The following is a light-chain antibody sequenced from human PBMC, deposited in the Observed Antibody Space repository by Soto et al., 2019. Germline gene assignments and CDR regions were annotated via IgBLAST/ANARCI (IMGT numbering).Light chain of an antibody. J-gene: IGLJ2*01. CDR2: DVS. Sequence: QSALTQPRSVSGSPGQSVTISCTGTSSDVGAYNYVSWYQQHPGKVPKLLIFDVSSRPSGVPDRFSGSKSGNTASLTISGLQAEDEADYYCCSNAGSYSWVFGGGTTLTVL. CDR1: SSDVGAYNY. V-gene: IGLV2-11*01. CDR3: CSNAGSYSWV.